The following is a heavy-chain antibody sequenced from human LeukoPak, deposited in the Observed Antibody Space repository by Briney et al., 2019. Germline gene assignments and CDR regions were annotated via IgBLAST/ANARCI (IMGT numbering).Heavy chain of an antibody. CDR1: GGSISNF. CDR3: ARHFSLGAFDI. D-gene: IGHD3-16*01. J-gene: IGHJ3*02. Sequence: SETLSLTCTVSGGSISNFWGWIRQPPGKGLGWIGSIHYTGNTYYNASLKSRVTMSVDTSKNQFSLKLSSMTAADTAVYYCARHFSLGAFDIWGQGTMVSVSS. V-gene: IGHV4-39*01. CDR2: IHYTGNT.